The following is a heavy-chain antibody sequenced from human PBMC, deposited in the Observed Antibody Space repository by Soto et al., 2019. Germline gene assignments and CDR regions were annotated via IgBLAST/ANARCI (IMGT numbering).Heavy chain of an antibody. Sequence: EVQLVESGGGLVKAGGSLRLSCAASGFTFSDAWLSWVRQAPGKGLECVGRIKSKAHGATTDYTAPVKGRFTISRDDSKNTMYLQMNSLKTDDTAVYYCTTGLAYWGQGTLVTVSS. CDR3: TTGLAY. CDR2: IKSKAHGATT. CDR1: GFTFSDAW. J-gene: IGHJ4*02. V-gene: IGHV3-15*01.